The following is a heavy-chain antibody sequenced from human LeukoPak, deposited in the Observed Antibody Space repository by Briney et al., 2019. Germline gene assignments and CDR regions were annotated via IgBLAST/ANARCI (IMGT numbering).Heavy chain of an antibody. CDR1: GGSISNYY. CDR3: ARGRYSYGY. V-gene: IGHV4-59*12. D-gene: IGHD5-18*01. Sequence: SETLSLTCTVSGGSISNYYWSWIRQPPGKGLEWIGYIYNSGSTNYNPSLKSRVTISVDTSKNQFSLKLSSVTAADTAVYYCARGRYSYGYWGQGTLVTVSS. CDR2: IYNSGST. J-gene: IGHJ4*02.